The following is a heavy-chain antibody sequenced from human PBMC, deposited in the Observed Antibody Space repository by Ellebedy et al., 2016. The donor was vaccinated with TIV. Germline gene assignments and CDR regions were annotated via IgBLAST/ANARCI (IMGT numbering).Heavy chain of an antibody. CDR1: GGSISSYY. CDR2: FYHTGHT. D-gene: IGHD6-19*01. J-gene: IGHJ4*02. Sequence: SETLSLXXTVSGGSISSYYCNWIRQPPGKGLEWIANFYHTGHTNYNPSLKSRGTTSLDTSKKQFSLNLTSVTAADTAVYYCAGGSGWLPDSWGQGMLVTVSS. CDR3: AGGSGWLPDS. V-gene: IGHV4-59*01.